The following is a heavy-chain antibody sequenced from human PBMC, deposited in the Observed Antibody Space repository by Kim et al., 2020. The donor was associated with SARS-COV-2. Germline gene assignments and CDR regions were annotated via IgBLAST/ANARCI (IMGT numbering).Heavy chain of an antibody. CDR2: IYYSGNT. CDR3: ARHLGSGKFDY. D-gene: IGHD3-10*01. J-gene: IGHJ4*02. CDR1: GGSISSGSYY. V-gene: IGHV4-39*01. Sequence: SETLSLTCTVSGGSISSGSYYWGWIRQPPGKGLEWIGSIYYSGNTYYNPSLKSRVAISVDTSKNHFSLKVNSLTAADTAVYYCARHLGSGKFDYWGQGTLFTVSS.